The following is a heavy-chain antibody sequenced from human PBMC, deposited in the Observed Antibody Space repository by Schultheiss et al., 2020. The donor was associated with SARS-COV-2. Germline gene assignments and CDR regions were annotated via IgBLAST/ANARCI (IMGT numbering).Heavy chain of an antibody. D-gene: IGHD5-18*01. CDR2: IYYSGST. CDR1: GGSISSGGYY. J-gene: IGHJ4*02. CDR3: ARGAPGYSYGYVDY. Sequence: SETLSLTCTVSGGSISSGGYYWSWIRQPPGKGLEWIGYIYYSGSTNYNPSLNSRVTISLDTSKSQFPLKLTSVTAADTAVYYCARGAPGYSYGYVDYWGQGTLVTVSS. V-gene: IGHV4-61*08.